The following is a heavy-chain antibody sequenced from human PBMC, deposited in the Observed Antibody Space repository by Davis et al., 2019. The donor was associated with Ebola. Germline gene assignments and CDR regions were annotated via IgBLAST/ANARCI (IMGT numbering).Heavy chain of an antibody. D-gene: IGHD3-3*01. CDR2: ITSSSSYI. J-gene: IGHJ2*01. Sequence: GESLKIPCAASGFTFSSYSMNWVRQAPGKGLEWVSSITSSSSYIYYADSVEGRFTISRDNAKNSLYLQINSLRAEDTAVYYCARGTGDFWSGQDWYFDLWGRGTLVTVSS. CDR1: GFTFSSYS. V-gene: IGHV3-21*01. CDR3: ARGTGDFWSGQDWYFDL.